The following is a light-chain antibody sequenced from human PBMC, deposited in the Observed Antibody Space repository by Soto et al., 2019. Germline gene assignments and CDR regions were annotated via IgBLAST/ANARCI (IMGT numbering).Light chain of an antibody. CDR1: QGIRSY. CDR3: QHPGT. V-gene: IGKV1-9*01. J-gene: IGKJ5*01. CDR2: GTS. Sequence: DIPLTQSPSFLSASVGDRVTITCRASQGIRSYLAWYQQKPGKAPSLLIYGTSTLQSGVPSRFSGSGSGTEFTLTISSLQPEDFATYYCQHPGTFGQGTRLEIK.